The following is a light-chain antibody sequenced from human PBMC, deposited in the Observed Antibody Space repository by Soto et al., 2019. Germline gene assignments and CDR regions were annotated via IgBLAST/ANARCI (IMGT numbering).Light chain of an antibody. CDR2: MGS. CDR1: QSLLHKNGNNY. J-gene: IGKJ5*01. CDR3: QQYNDWPIT. Sequence: DIVMTQSQLSLPVTPGEAASISCRSSQSLLHKNGNNYFNWYLQKPGQSPQLLIYMGSKRASGVPDRFSGSGSGTEFSLSIHSLQSEDFAVYFCQQYNDWPITFGQGTRLEI. V-gene: IGKV2-28*01.